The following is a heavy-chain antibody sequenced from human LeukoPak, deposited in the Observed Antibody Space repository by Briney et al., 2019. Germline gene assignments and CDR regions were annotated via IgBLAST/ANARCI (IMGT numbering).Heavy chain of an antibody. Sequence: ASVKVSCKVSGYTLTELSMHWVRQAPGKGLEWMGGFDPEDGETIYAQKFQGRVTMTEDTSTDTAYMELSSLRSEDTAVYYCATVSDCSSTSCYVSVYWGQGTLVTVSS. CDR3: ATVSDCSSTSCYVSVY. CDR2: FDPEDGET. CDR1: GYTLTELS. D-gene: IGHD2-2*01. J-gene: IGHJ4*02. V-gene: IGHV1-24*01.